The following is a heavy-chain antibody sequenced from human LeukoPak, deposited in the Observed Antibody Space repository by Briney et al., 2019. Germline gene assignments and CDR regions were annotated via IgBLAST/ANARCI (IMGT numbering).Heavy chain of an antibody. CDR3: ARVSTCGGDCYLFDY. Sequence: NPAETLSLTCPLSGGSISSSSYYWGWIRQPPGKGLEWIGSIYYSGSTYYNPSLKSRVTISVDTSKNQFSLKLSSVTAADTAVYYCARVSTCGGDCYLFDYWGQGTLVTVSS. J-gene: IGHJ4*02. D-gene: IGHD2-21*02. CDR1: GGSISSSSYY. V-gene: IGHV4-39*01. CDR2: IYYSGST.